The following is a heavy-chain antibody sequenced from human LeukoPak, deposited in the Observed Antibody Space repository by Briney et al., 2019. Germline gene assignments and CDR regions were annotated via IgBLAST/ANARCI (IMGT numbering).Heavy chain of an antibody. CDR3: ARRPLGYCSSTSCYGQIYFDY. Sequence: PSETLSLTCAVYGGSFSGYYWSWIRQPPGKGLEWIGEINHSGSTNYNPSLKSRVTISVDTSKNQFSLKLSSVTAADTAVYYCARRPLGYCSSTSCYGQIYFDYWGQGTLVTVSS. CDR1: GGSFSGYY. V-gene: IGHV4-34*01. J-gene: IGHJ4*02. D-gene: IGHD2-2*01. CDR2: INHSGST.